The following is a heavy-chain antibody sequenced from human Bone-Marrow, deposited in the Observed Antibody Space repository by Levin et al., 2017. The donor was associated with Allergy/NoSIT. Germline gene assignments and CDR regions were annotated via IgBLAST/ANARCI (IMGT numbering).Heavy chain of an antibody. CDR2: IYSGGST. Sequence: GGSLRLSCAPSGFTVSNNYMSWVRQAPGKGLEWVSLIYSGGSTLYADSVKGRFTISRDNSKNTLYLQMNSLRVEDTAVYYFATRAVAAPYWGQGALVTVSS. J-gene: IGHJ4*02. CDR1: GFTVSNNY. V-gene: IGHV3-66*01. CDR3: ATRAVAAPY. D-gene: IGHD6-19*01.